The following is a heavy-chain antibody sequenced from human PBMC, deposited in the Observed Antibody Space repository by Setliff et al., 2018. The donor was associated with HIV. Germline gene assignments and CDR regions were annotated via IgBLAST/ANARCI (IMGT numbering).Heavy chain of an antibody. CDR1: RFSFSSYG. V-gene: IGHV3-30*19. Sequence: PGGSLRLSCAASRFSFSSYGMHWVRQAPGKGLEWVAVISYDGNIKYYADSVKGRFTISRDNSKNTLFLQMSSLRTEDTAVYYCAKDPTYYYESSGPYDAFDVWGQGTMVTVSS. CDR2: ISYDGNIK. J-gene: IGHJ3*01. CDR3: AKDPTYYYESSGPYDAFDV. D-gene: IGHD3-22*01.